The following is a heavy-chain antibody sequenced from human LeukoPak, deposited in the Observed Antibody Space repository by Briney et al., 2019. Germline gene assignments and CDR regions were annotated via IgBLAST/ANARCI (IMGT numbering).Heavy chain of an antibody. D-gene: IGHD2-2*01. Sequence: GGSLRLSCAASGFTFSSYSMNWVRQAPGKGLEWVSSISSSSSYIYYADSVKGRFTISRGNAKNSLYLQMNSLRAEDTAVYYCARDSRRCSSTSCADAFDIWGQGTMVTVSS. CDR3: ARDSRRCSSTSCADAFDI. CDR1: GFTFSSYS. J-gene: IGHJ3*02. V-gene: IGHV3-21*01. CDR2: ISSSSSYI.